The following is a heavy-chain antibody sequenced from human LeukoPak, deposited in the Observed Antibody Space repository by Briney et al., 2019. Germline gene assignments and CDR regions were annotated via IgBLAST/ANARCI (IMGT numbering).Heavy chain of an antibody. J-gene: IGHJ4*02. CDR1: GGSISRGNYY. Sequence: KTSETLSLTCVVSGGSISRGNYYWGWIRQPPGKGLEWIGNIYYSGNSYYNPSLKSRVTISVDTSKNQFSLRLSSVTAADTAVYYCARQTYYYGSGSYSLIGYWGQGTLVTVSS. CDR3: ARQTYYYGSGSYSLIGY. CDR2: IYYSGNS. D-gene: IGHD3-10*01. V-gene: IGHV4-39*01.